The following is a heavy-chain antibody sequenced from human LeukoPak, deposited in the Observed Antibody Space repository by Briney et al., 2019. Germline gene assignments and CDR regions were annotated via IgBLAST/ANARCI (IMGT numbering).Heavy chain of an antibody. CDR1: GGTFSSYA. CDR2: IIPIFGTA. J-gene: IGHJ1*01. V-gene: IGHV1-69*05. Sequence: SVKVSCKASGGTFSSYAISWARQAPGQGLEWMGGIIPIFGTANYAQKFQGRVTITTDESTSTAYMELSSLRSEDTAVYYCARSYYYDSSGSLHFQHWGQGTLVTVSS. CDR3: ARSYYYDSSGSLHFQH. D-gene: IGHD3-22*01.